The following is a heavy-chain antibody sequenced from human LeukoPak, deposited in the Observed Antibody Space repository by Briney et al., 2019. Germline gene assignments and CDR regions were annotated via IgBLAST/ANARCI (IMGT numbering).Heavy chain of an antibody. CDR1: GFTISNYW. V-gene: IGHV3-7*01. J-gene: IGHJ4*02. CDR2: IKQDESEK. Sequence: GGSLTLSCAASGFTISNYWMSWVRQAPGKGLEWVANIKQDESEKYYVDSVKGRFTVSRDNSKNSVYLQMNSLRAEDTAMYYCATPVGGVWSFDYWGQGTLVTVSS. CDR3: ATPVGGVWSFDY. D-gene: IGHD2-15*01.